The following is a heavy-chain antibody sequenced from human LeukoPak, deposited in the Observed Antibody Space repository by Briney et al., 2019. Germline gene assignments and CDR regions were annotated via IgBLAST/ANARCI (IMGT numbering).Heavy chain of an antibody. J-gene: IGHJ4*02. CDR3: ARNTMAVAGAYAY. CDR1: GGSFSGYY. CDR2: INHSGST. D-gene: IGHD6-19*01. V-gene: IGHV4-34*01. Sequence: PSETLSLTCAVYGGSFSGYYWSWIRQPPGKGLEWIGEINHSGSTNYNPSLKSRVTISVDTSKNQFSLKLSSVTAADTAVYYCARNTMAVAGAYAYWGQGTLVTVSS.